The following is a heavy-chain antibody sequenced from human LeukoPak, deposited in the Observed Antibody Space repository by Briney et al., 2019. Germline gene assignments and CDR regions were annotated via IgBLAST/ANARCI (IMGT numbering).Heavy chain of an antibody. V-gene: IGHV4-34*01. CDR1: GGSFSGYY. CDR3: ARGRKTLVVVPAAPKPYYFDY. D-gene: IGHD2-2*01. CDR2: INHSGST. J-gene: IGHJ4*02. Sequence: KPSETLSLTCAVYGGSFSGYYWSWIRQPPGKGLEWIGEINHSGSTNYNPSLKSRVTISVDTSKNQFSLKLSSVTAVDTAVYYCARGRKTLVVVPAAPKPYYFDYWGQGTLVTVSS.